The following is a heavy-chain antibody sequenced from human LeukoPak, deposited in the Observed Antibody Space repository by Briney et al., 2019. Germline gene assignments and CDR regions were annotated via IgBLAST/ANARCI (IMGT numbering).Heavy chain of an antibody. CDR3: AKDRCSNGIGCLYYYMDV. J-gene: IGHJ6*03. V-gene: IGHV3-53*05. CDR2: IYSGGST. Sequence: PGGSLRLSCAASGFTVSSNYMSWVRQAPGKGLEWVSVIYSGGSTYYADSVKGRFSISRDNSENILYLQMNSLRAEDTAVYYCAKDRCSNGIGCLYYYMDVWGKGTTVTISS. CDR1: GFTVSSNY. D-gene: IGHD2-8*01.